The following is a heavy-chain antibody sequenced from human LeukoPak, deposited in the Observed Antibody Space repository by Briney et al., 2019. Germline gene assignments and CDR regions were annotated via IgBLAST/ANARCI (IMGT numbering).Heavy chain of an antibody. CDR1: GFTFSTYW. J-gene: IGHJ4*02. Sequence: GGSLRLSCAASGFTFSTYWMTWVRQAPGKGLEWVANIKQDGSEKYYVDSVKGRFTISRDNAKNSLYLQMNSLRAEDTAVYYCARLKRNGYYDSSGYYYFDYWGQGTLVTVSS. V-gene: IGHV3-7*01. D-gene: IGHD3-22*01. CDR2: IKQDGSEK. CDR3: ARLKRNGYYDSSGYYYFDY.